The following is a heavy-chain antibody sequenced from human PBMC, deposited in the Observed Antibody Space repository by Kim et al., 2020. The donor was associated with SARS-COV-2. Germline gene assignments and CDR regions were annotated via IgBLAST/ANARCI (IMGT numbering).Heavy chain of an antibody. CDR3: AREGSGSYNWLDP. J-gene: IGHJ5*02. V-gene: IGHV1-3*01. Sequence: RYTPKFQGSVTVTRDTAATTAYMELTSLTFKDTAVYYCAREGSGSYNWLDPWGQGTLVTVSS. D-gene: IGHD3-10*01.